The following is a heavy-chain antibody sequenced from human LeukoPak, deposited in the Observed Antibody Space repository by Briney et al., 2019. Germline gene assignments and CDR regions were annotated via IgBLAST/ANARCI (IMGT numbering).Heavy chain of an antibody. D-gene: IGHD6-6*01. CDR2: IHSGDST. CDR1: GFSVSTNY. V-gene: IGHV3-66*01. Sequence: GGSLRLSCAASGFSVSTNYMTWVRQAPGKGLEWVSLIHSGDSTYYADSVRGRFTISRDNSKSTLFLQMTSLRAEDTAVYYCARVLYLYGSSSARFDYWGQGTLVTVSS. J-gene: IGHJ4*02. CDR3: ARVLYLYGSSSARFDY.